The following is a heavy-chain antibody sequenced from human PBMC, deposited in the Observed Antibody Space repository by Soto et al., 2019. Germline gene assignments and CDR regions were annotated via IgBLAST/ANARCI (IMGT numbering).Heavy chain of an antibody. CDR1: GGSFSGYY. CDR3: ARGARIAAVGTIRFDP. Sequence: QVQLQQWGAGLLKPSETLSLTCAVYGGSFSGYYWGWIRQPPGKGLEWIGEIGHGGITYYNPSLAIRVTISVDTSKNQFSLKLSSVTAADTAMYYCARGARIAAVGTIRFDPWGQGSLVTVSS. V-gene: IGHV4-34*01. J-gene: IGHJ5*02. CDR2: IGHGGIT. D-gene: IGHD6-13*01.